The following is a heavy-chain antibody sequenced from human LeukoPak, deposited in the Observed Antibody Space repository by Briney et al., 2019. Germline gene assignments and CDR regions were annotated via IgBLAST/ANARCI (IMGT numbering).Heavy chain of an antibody. CDR3: ARAMPSRWLRLGYFDY. CDR1: GGSISNYY. J-gene: IGHJ4*02. CDR2: IYYSGST. V-gene: IGHV4-59*12. Sequence: SETLSLTCTVSGGSISNYYWSWIRQPPGKGLEWIGYIYYSGSTNYNPSLKSRVTISVDTSKNQFSLKLSSVTAADTAVYYCARAMPSRWLRLGYFDYWGQGTLVTVSS. D-gene: IGHD5-12*01.